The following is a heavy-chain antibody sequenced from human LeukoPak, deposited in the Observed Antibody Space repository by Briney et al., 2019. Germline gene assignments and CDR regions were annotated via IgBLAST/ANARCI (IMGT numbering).Heavy chain of an antibody. CDR2: NYYSRST. J-gene: IGHJ5*02. D-gene: IGHD6-13*01. CDR1: GGSISSSCYY. Sequence: SETMSLTCIASGGSISSSCYYWGWIRQPPGKGLEWIGMNYYSRSTYYNPSVRSRVTISVDTSKNQFSLKLSSVTAADTAVYYCARHHSSSWYPNWFDPWGQGTLVTVSS. CDR3: ARHHSSSWYPNWFDP. V-gene: IGHV4-39*01.